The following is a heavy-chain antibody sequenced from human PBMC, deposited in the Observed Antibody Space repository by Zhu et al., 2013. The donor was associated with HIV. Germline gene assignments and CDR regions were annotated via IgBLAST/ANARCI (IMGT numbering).Heavy chain of an antibody. D-gene: IGHD3-10*01. CDR2: INAGNGNT. CDR1: GYTFTSYA. V-gene: IGHV1-3*01. Sequence: QVQLVQSGAEVKKPGASVKVSCKASGYTFTSYAMHWVRQAPGQRLEWMGWINAGNGNTKYSQKFQGRVTITRDTSASTAYMELSSLRSEDTAVYYCARGGSNFRDYYYGMDVWGQGTTVTVSS. J-gene: IGHJ6*02. CDR3: ARGGSNFRDYYYGMDV.